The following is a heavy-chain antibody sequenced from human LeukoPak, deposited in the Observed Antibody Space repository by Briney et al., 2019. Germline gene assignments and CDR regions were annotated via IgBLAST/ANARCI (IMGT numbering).Heavy chain of an antibody. CDR1: GGTFSSYA. D-gene: IGHD6-19*01. J-gene: IGHJ4*02. CDR3: ARDPNSSGWPDFDY. CDR2: IIPILGIA. Sequence: ASVKVSCKASGGTFSSYAISWVRQAPGQGLEWMGRIIPILGIANYAQKFQGRVTITADKSTSTAYMELSSLRSEDTAVYYCARDPNSSGWPDFDYWGQGTLVTVSS. V-gene: IGHV1-69*04.